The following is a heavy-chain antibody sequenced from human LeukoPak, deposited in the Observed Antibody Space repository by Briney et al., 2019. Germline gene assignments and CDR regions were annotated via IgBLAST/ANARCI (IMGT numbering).Heavy chain of an antibody. CDR3: AREVCSTSCYLYYYYYMDV. D-gene: IGHD2-2*01. V-gene: IGHV4-34*01. Sequence: PSETLSLTCAVYGGSFSGYYWSRLPHPPGKGLEWIGEINHSGSTNYNPSLKSRVTISVDTSKNQFSLKLSSVTAADTAVYYCAREVCSTSCYLYYYYYMDVWGKGTTVTVSS. CDR1: GGSFSGYY. CDR2: INHSGST. J-gene: IGHJ6*03.